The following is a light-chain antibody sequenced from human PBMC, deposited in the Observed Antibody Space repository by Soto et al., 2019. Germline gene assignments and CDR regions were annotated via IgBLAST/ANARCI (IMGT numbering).Light chain of an antibody. CDR1: SSGVGGYNY. Sequence: QSLLTQPPSASGSPGQSVTISCTGTSSGVGGYNYVSWYQQYPGKAPKLMIYEVSKRPSGVPDRFSGSKSGNTASLTVSGLQAEDEADYYCSSHAGSKNYVFGTGTKVPVL. J-gene: IGLJ1*01. CDR3: SSHAGSKNYV. CDR2: EVS. V-gene: IGLV2-8*01.